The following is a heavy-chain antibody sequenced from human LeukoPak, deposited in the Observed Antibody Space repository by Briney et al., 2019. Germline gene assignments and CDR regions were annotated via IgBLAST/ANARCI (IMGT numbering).Heavy chain of an antibody. D-gene: IGHD6-13*01. J-gene: IGHJ6*02. CDR1: GFTVSSNY. Sequence: GGSLRLSCAASGFTVSSNYMSWVRQAPGKGLEWVSVIYSGGSTYYADSVKGRFTISRDNSKNTLYLQMNSLRAEDAAVYYCAREYSSSPTYGMDVRGQGTTVTVSS. V-gene: IGHV3-53*01. CDR2: IYSGGST. CDR3: AREYSSSPTYGMDV.